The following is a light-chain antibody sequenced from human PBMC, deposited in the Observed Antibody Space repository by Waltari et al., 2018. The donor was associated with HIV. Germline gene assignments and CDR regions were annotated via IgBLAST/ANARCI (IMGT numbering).Light chain of an antibody. CDR2: NDR. CDR1: TIGNND. J-gene: IGLJ3*02. Sequence: SYELTQPFSVSVALGQTVRITCGGSTIGNNDVHWYQQRPGQAPLLVIFNDRNRPSGIPERFSGSKSRNTATLTISGAQAGDEADYYCQVWHYSVVFGGGTKLTVL. V-gene: IGLV3-9*01. CDR3: QVWHYSVV.